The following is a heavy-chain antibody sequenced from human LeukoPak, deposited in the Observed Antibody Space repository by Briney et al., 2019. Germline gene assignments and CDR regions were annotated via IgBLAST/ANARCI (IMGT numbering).Heavy chain of an antibody. J-gene: IGHJ4*02. CDR3: ARELGIAVAGTWGYFDY. CDR1: GYTFTGYY. CDR2: INPNSGGT. Sequence: GASVKVSCKASGYTFTGYYMHWVRQAPGQGLEWMGWINPNSGGTNYAQKFQGRVTMTRDTSISTAYMELSRLRSDDTAVYYCARELGIAVAGTWGYFDYWGQGTLVTVSS. D-gene: IGHD6-19*01. V-gene: IGHV1-2*02.